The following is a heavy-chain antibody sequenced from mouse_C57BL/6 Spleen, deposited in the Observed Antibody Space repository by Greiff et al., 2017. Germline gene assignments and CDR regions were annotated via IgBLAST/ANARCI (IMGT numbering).Heavy chain of an antibody. CDR1: GFTFSDYG. J-gene: IGHJ4*01. Sequence: EVQGVESGGGLVKPGGSLKLSCAASGFTFSDYGMHWVRQAPEKGLEWVAYISSGSSTIYYADTVKGRFTISRDNAKNTLFLQKTSLRSEDTAMYYYARGQLRPVYYAMDYWGQGTSVTVSS. D-gene: IGHD3-2*02. CDR3: ARGQLRPVYYAMDY. V-gene: IGHV5-17*01. CDR2: ISSGSSTI.